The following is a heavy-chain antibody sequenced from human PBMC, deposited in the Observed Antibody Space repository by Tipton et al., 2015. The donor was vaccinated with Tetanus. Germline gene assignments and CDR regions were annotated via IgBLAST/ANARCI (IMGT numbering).Heavy chain of an antibody. CDR3: ARAPQTYYYDSSGYYRAFDI. CDR1: GGTFSSYA. CDR2: IIPIFGTA. V-gene: IGHV1-69*06. D-gene: IGHD3-22*01. J-gene: IGHJ3*02. Sequence: QSGAEVKKPGSSVKVSCKASGGTFSSYAISWVRQAPGQGLEWMGGIIPIFGTANYAQKFQGRVTITADKSMSTAYMELSSLRSGDTAVYYCARAPQTYYYDSSGYYRAFDIWGQGTMVTVSS.